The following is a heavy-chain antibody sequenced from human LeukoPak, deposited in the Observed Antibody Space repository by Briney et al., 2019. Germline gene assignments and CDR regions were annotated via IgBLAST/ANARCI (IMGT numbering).Heavy chain of an antibody. CDR2: IGYDGSNK. CDR3: AQDSYYYYIDV. CDR1: GFTFRSYG. V-gene: IGHV3-30*02. J-gene: IGHJ6*03. Sequence: GGSLGLSCAAPGFTFRSYGMHWVRQAPGKGLEWVTFIGYDGSNKYYTDSVKGRFTISRDNSKNTLYLQMNSLRAEDTAIYYCAQDSYYYYIDVWGKGTTVTVSS.